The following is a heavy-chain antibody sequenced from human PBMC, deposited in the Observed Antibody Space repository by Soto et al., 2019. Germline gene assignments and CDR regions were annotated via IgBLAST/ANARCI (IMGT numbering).Heavy chain of an antibody. CDR3: TRARWLQLPGDC. D-gene: IGHD5-12*01. CDR2: IRSKAYGGTT. J-gene: IGHJ4*02. Sequence: LRLSCTASGFTFGDYAMSWFRQAPGKGLEWVGFIRSKAYGGTTEYAASVKGRFTISRDDSKSIAYLQMNSLKTEDTAVYYCTRARWLQLPGDCWGQGTLVTVSS. CDR1: GFTFGDYA. V-gene: IGHV3-49*03.